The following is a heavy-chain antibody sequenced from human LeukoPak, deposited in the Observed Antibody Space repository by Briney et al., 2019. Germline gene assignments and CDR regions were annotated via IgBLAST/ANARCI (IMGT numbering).Heavy chain of an antibody. V-gene: IGHV3-7*01. CDR1: GFTFSSYW. J-gene: IGHJ4*02. Sequence: PGGSLRLSCAASGFTFSSYWMSWVRQAPGKGLEWVANIKQDGSEKYYVDSVKGRFTISRDNAKNSLYLQMNSLRAEDTAVYYCAGDYGSGSIDYWGQGTLVTVSS. CDR2: IKQDGSEK. D-gene: IGHD3-10*01. CDR3: AGDYGSGSIDY.